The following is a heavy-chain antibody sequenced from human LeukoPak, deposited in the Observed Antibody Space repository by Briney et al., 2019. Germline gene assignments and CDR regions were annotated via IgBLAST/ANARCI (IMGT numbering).Heavy chain of an antibody. CDR1: GFTFSSYW. CDR2: ISYDGSNK. V-gene: IGHV3-30*18. J-gene: IGHJ4*02. Sequence: GGSLRLSCAASGFTFSSYWMHWVRQAPGKGLEWVAVISYDGSNKYYADSVKGRFTISRDNSKNTLYLQVNSLRAEDTAVYYCAKGGKWDVTPFDYWGQGTLVTVSS. D-gene: IGHD1-26*01. CDR3: AKGGKWDVTPFDY.